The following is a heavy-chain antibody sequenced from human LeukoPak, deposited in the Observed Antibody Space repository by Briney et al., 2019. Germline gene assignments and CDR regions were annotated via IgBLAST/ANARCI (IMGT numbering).Heavy chain of an antibody. CDR1: GFTFSDHY. J-gene: IGHJ3*02. Sequence: AGGSLRLSCAASGFTFSDHYMDWVRQAPGKGLEWVGRTRNKANSYTTEYAASVKGRFTISRDDSKNSPYLQMNSLKTEDTAVYYCAREHSAQRPRAFDIWGQGTMVTVSS. V-gene: IGHV3-72*01. CDR3: AREHSAQRPRAFDI. CDR2: TRNKANSYTT. D-gene: IGHD1-26*01.